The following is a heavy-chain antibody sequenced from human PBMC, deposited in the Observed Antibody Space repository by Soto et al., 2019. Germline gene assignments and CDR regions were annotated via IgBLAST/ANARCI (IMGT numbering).Heavy chain of an antibody. CDR3: ARNRSEADNGY. V-gene: IGHV5-10-1*01. CDR2: IDPSDSYT. CDR1: GYSFSSDF. J-gene: IGHJ4*02. D-gene: IGHD2-8*01. Sequence: GDALNISCKGAGYSFSSDFSSVGRQMPGKGLEWMWMIDPSDSYTNYIPSFQGHVTISADKSISTAYLQWSSLKASDTAMYYCARNRSEADNGYWGPGPRVTVSS.